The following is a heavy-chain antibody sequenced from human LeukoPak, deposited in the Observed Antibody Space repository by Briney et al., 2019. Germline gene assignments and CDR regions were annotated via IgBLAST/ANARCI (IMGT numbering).Heavy chain of an antibody. V-gene: IGHV4-59*01. CDR3: ARETAMAYYGMDV. D-gene: IGHD5-18*01. Sequence: SETLSLTCTVSGGSISSYYWSWIRQPPGKGLEWIGYTYYSGSTNYNPSLKSRVTISVDTSKNQFSLKLSSVTAADTAVYYCARETAMAYYGMDVWGQGTTVTVSS. J-gene: IGHJ6*02. CDR1: GGSISSYY. CDR2: TYYSGST.